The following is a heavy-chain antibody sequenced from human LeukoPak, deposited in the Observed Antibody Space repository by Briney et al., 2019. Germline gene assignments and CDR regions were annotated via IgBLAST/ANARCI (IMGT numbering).Heavy chain of an antibody. V-gene: IGHV3-20*04. CDR2: INWNGGST. CDR3: AKSLSDYDILTGNDAFDI. Sequence: GGSLRLSCAASGFTFDDYGMSWVRQAPGKGLEWVSGINWNGGSTGYADSVKGRFTISRDNAKNSLYLQMNSLRAEDTAVYYCAKSLSDYDILTGNDAFDIWGQGTMVTVSS. J-gene: IGHJ3*02. CDR1: GFTFDDYG. D-gene: IGHD3-9*01.